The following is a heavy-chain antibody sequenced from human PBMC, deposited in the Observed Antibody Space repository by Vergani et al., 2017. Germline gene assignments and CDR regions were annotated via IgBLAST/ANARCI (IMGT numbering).Heavy chain of an antibody. D-gene: IGHD6-13*01. CDR2: IIPIFGTA. V-gene: IGHV1-69*18. Sequence: QVQLVQSGAEVKKPGSSVKVSCKASGGTFSSYAISWVRQAPGQGLEWMGRIIPIFGTANYAQKFQGRVTITADESTSTAYMELSSLRSEDTAVYYCARDLGVAAAGHFYYYYYGMDVWGQGTTVTVSS. CDR3: ARDLGVAAAGHFYYYYYGMDV. CDR1: GGTFSSYA. J-gene: IGHJ6*02.